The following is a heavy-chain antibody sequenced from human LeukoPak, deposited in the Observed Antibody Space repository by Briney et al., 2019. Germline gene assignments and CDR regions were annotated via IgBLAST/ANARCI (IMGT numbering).Heavy chain of an antibody. V-gene: IGHV3-48*01. CDR1: GFTFSSYS. Sequence: GGSLRLSCAASGFTFSSYSMNWVRQAPGKGLEWVSFITSSSGVIYYADSVKGRFTISRDNAKNSLYLQMNSLRAEDTAVYYCARASRGHIVPHEYYYYMDVWGKGTTVTVSS. CDR3: ARASRGHIVPHEYYYYMDV. D-gene: IGHD2-21*01. J-gene: IGHJ6*03. CDR2: ITSSSGVI.